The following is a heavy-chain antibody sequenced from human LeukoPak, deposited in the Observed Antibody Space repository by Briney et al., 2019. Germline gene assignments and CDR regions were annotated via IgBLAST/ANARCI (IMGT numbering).Heavy chain of an antibody. Sequence: HPGGSLRLSCAASGFTFNNYAMYWVRQAPGKGLEWVSGIFGSGGSAHYADSVKGRFTISRDDSKNTVYLQLDSLRVEDTAVYYCGKTTVGYSSGRYPGWPVDYWGQGTLVTVSS. CDR3: GKTTVGYSSGRYPGWPVDY. D-gene: IGHD2-15*01. J-gene: IGHJ4*02. CDR1: GFTFNNYA. V-gene: IGHV3-23*01. CDR2: IFGSGGSA.